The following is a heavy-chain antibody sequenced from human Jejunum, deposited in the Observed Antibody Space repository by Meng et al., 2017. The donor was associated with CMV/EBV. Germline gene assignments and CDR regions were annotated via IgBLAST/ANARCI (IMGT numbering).Heavy chain of an antibody. D-gene: IGHD3-10*01. CDR2: ISAYNGRA. V-gene: IGHV1-18*01. CDR3: ARGGLNDYGFFDN. J-gene: IGHJ4*02. CDR1: DDKFRSYG. Sequence: QVRLVQSGSEVKKRGDSWRVSCKAFDDKFRSYGIAWVRQAPGQGLEWMGWISAYNGRAKYALQFQGRATMTIDTSTTSSYMELRSLRSEDTAVYYCARGGLNDYGFFDNWGQGTLVTVSS.